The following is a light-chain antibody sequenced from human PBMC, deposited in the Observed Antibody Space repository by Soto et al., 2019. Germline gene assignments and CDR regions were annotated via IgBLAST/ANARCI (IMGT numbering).Light chain of an antibody. V-gene: IGKV3-11*01. CDR3: QHYGNSQFT. CDR1: QSVDSY. J-gene: IGKJ3*01. CDR2: DAS. Sequence: EIVLTQSPATLSLSPGERATLSCRASQSVDSYLVWYQQKPGQAPRLLIYDASIRATGIPARFSGRGSGTDFTLTISRLEPEDFAVFYCQHYGNSQFTFGPGTKVDIK.